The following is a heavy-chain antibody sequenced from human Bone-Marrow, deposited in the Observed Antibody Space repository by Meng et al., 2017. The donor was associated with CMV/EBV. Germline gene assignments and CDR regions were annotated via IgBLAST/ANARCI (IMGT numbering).Heavy chain of an antibody. D-gene: IGHD2-2*01. V-gene: IGHV3-74*01. J-gene: IGHJ3*02. CDR2: INSDDSMI. CDR1: GFAFRNYW. CDR3: ARDLYCSSTSCYSDAFDI. Sequence: GESLKISCAASGFAFRNYWMHWVRQAPGKGLVWVSRINSDDSMISYVDSVKGRFTISRDNAKNSLYLQMNSLRAEDTAVYYCARDLYCSSTSCYSDAFDIWGQGKMVTVSS.